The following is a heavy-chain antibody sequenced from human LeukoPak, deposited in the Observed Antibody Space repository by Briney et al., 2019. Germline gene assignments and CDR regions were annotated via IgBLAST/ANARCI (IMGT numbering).Heavy chain of an antibody. Sequence: ASVKVSCKAFGYTFTSNYMHWVRQAPGQGPEWMGVISPSGGSTTYAQKFQGRVTLTRDTSISTAYMELSRLRSDDTAVYYCARVGGEWELLTWFDPWGQGTLVTVSS. V-gene: IGHV1-46*01. CDR2: ISPSGGST. D-gene: IGHD1-26*01. CDR3: ARVGGEWELLTWFDP. CDR1: GYTFTSNY. J-gene: IGHJ5*02.